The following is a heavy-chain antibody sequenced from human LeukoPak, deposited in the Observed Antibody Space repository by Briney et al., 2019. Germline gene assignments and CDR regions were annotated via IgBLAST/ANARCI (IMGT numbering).Heavy chain of an antibody. D-gene: IGHD3-22*01. CDR2: IKQDGSEQ. Sequence: GGSLRLSCAASGFTFSNYWMSWVRQAPGKGLEWVANIKQDGSEQYYVDSVKGRFTISRDNAKNSLYLQMNSLRAEDTAVYYCARDRVGSAHYDSSGYYLPTDYWGQGTLVTVSS. CDR3: ARDRVGSAHYDSSGYYLPTDY. J-gene: IGHJ4*02. CDR1: GFTFSNYW. V-gene: IGHV3-7*03.